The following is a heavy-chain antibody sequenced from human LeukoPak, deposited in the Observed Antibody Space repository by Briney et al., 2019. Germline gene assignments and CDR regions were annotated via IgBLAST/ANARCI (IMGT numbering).Heavy chain of an antibody. J-gene: IGHJ6*02. CDR3: ARVDCSGGSCYSYYYYGMDV. D-gene: IGHD2-15*01. CDR1: GGSISSSSYY. CDR2: IYYSGST. V-gene: IGHV4-39*01. Sequence: SETLSLTCTVSGGSISSSSYYWGWIRQPPGKRLEWIGSIYYSGSTYYNPSLKSRVTISVDTSKNQFSLKLSSVTAADTAVYYCARVDCSGGSCYSYYYYGMDVWGQGTTVTVSS.